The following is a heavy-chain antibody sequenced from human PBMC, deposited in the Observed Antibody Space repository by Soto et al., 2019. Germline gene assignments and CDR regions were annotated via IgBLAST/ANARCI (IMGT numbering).Heavy chain of an antibody. V-gene: IGHV3-23*01. D-gene: IGHD2-15*01. CDR1: GFSFSSSA. Sequence: GGSLRLSCAASGFSFSSSAMGWVRQAPGKGLEWVSRLRGGGRNTYYADSVKGRFTVSRDNSKNTLFLQMNSLRPEDTAIYYCVKASGYCSADNCFSSLFDFWGPGTLVTVSS. CDR2: LRGGGRNT. J-gene: IGHJ4*02. CDR3: VKASGYCSADNCFSSLFDF.